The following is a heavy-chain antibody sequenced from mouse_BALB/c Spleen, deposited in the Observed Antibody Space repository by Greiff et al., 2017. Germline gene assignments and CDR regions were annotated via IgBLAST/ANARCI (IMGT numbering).Heavy chain of an antibody. CDR3: ARGAYDGGDY. CDR1: GYSITSDYA. Sequence: EVKLMESGPGLVKPSQSLSLTCTVTGYSITSDYAWNWIRQFPGNKLEWMGYISYSGSTSYNPSLKSRISITRDTSKNQFFLQLNSVTTEDTATYYCARGAYDGGDYWGQGTSVTVSS. J-gene: IGHJ4*01. D-gene: IGHD2-14*01. V-gene: IGHV3-2*02. CDR2: ISYSGST.